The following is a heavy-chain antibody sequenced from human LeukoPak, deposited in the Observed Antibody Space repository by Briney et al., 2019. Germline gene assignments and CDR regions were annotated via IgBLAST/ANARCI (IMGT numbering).Heavy chain of an antibody. Sequence: ASETLSLTCDVYRYSVNNNDWWGWIRQPPGQGLEWIGYIYHNGDTYYSPSLKSRITLSVDTSKNQFSLRLTSVTAMDAAVYYCAKKVAGVGWFDPWGQGTLVTVSS. D-gene: IGHD7-27*01. CDR1: RYSVNNNDW. V-gene: IGHV4-28*01. CDR3: AKKVAGVGWFDP. CDR2: IYHNGDT. J-gene: IGHJ5*02.